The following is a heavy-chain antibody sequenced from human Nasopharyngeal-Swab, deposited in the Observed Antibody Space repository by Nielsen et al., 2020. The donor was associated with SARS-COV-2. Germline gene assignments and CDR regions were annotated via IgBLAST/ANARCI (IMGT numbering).Heavy chain of an antibody. CDR1: GDSITSYY. V-gene: IGHV4-59*08. CDR3: AMTGFWTGYFDY. J-gene: IGHJ4*02. Sequence: SETLSLTCTVSGDSITSYYWSWIRQPPGKGLEWIGYTYYSGATKYNPSLKSRVTLSVDTSKNQFSLKVNSVTAADTAVYYCAMTGFWTGYFDYWGQGILATVSS. CDR2: TYYSGAT. D-gene: IGHD3/OR15-3a*01.